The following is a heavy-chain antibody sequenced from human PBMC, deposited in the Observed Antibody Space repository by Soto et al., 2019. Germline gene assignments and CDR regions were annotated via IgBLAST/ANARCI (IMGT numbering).Heavy chain of an antibody. CDR2: LSHDGST. CDR1: GGSISTTASY. V-gene: IGHV4-39*01. D-gene: IGHD1-7*01. CDR3: ARYLRTFYQPRNWFDP. Sequence: QVQLQESGPGLVQPSETLSLTCTVSGGSISTTASYWGWIRQPPGKGLEWIGTLSHDGSTYYSSSLRSRVTISADTSRNQFSVNLRSVTVADTAVYYCARYLRTFYQPRNWFDPWGQGTLVTVSS. J-gene: IGHJ5*02.